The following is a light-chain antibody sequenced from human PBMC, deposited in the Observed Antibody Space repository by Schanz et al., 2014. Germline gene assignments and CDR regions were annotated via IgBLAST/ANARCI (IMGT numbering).Light chain of an antibody. CDR2: END. CDR1: SSNVGNDY. V-gene: IGLV1-51*01. CDR3: AAWDDSLDGWA. Sequence: QSVLTQPPSVSAAPGQKVSISCSGSSSNVGNDYVSWYQHLPGTAPKLLIYENDKRPSGIPDRFSASKSGTSASLAITGLQAEDETDYYCAAWDDSLDGWAFGGGTKLTVL. J-gene: IGLJ3*02.